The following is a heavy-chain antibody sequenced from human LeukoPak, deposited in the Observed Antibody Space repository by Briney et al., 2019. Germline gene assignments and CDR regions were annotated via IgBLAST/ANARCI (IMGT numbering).Heavy chain of an antibody. V-gene: IGHV4-59*01. Sequence: PSETLSLTCTVSGGSISGYYWSWIRQPPGKGLEWFGYIYYSGSTNYNPSLKSRVTISVDTSKNQFSLKLSSVTAADTAVYYCARVIAAAGTEWFDPWGQGTLVTVSS. D-gene: IGHD6-13*01. CDR2: IYYSGST. CDR3: ARVIAAAGTEWFDP. J-gene: IGHJ5*02. CDR1: GGSISGYY.